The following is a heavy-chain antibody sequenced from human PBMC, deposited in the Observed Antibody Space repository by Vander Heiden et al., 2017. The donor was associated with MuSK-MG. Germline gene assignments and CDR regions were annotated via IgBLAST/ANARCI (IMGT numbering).Heavy chain of an antibody. J-gene: IGHJ4*02. D-gene: IGHD6-13*01. V-gene: IGHV1-18*04. CDR2: ISGYNGST. CDR3: ERDSKAAPGTGFDF. CDR1: GSTFTSYG. Sequence: QVQLVQSGAEVQKPGASVIVSCTVSGSTFTSYGISPVRQAPGQGLEWMGWISGYNGSTNYAQALQGRASMTTDTSNTTAYMELRSLRSDDAAVDDCERDSKAAPGTGFDFWGQGTLVTVSS.